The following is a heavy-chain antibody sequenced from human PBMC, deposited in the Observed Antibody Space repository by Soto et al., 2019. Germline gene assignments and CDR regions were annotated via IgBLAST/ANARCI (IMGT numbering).Heavy chain of an antibody. CDR2: IYRTGTT. D-gene: IGHD3-10*01. V-gene: IGHV3-53*01. J-gene: IGHJ4*02. Sequence: EVQLVESGGGLIQPGGSLKLSCAASGFTVGNNYMSWVRQAPGKGLEWVSLIYRTGTTKYADSVKGRFTVSRVNAKNTLYLQMNSLRAEDTAVYYCAKDGRGSGSHYNSFGYWGQGTLVTV. CDR3: AKDGRGSGSHYNSFGY. CDR1: GFTVGNNY.